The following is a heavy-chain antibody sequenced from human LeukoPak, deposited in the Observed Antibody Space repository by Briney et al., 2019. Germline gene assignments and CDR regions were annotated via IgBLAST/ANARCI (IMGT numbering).Heavy chain of an antibody. CDR1: GYTLTELS. D-gene: IGHD3-10*01. J-gene: IGHJ4*02. V-gene: IGHV1-24*01. CDR2: FDPEDGET. Sequence: ASVKVSCKVSGYTLTELSMHWVRQAPGKGLEWMGGFDPEDGETIYAQKFQGRVTMTEDTSTDTAYMELSSLRSEDTAVYYCATGGRWFGGFDYWGQGTPVTVSS. CDR3: ATGGRWFGGFDY.